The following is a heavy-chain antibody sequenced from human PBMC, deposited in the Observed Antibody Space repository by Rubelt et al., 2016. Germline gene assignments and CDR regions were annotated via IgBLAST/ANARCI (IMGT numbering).Heavy chain of an antibody. Sequence: LDSGGGWVQPGRSLRLSCEASGFTFSSYAISWVRQAPRKGPEWISSISDGDRSTKYADSVKGRFTISRDNSKNTLYLQMKSLRAEDTAMYYCAKEIGAGDYGYYGMDMWGPGTAVTVSS. CDR3: AKEIGAGDYGYYGMDM. J-gene: IGHJ6*02. CDR1: GFTFSSYA. D-gene: IGHD3-3*01. V-gene: IGHV3-23*01. CDR2: ISDGDRST.